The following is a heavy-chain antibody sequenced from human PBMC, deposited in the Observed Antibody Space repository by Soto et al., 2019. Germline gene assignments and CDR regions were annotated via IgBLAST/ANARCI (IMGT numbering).Heavy chain of an antibody. D-gene: IGHD3-22*01. CDR3: TTGLSNGYYNFDY. CDR2: IKGEADGGTT. V-gene: IGHV3-15*01. Sequence: GGSLRLSCAASGFTFSNAWMSWVRQAPGKGLEWVGRIKGEADGGTTDYAAPVKGRITISGDHSKDTLYLHMNSLKTEDTAVYYCTTGLSNGYYNFDYWGQGTPVTVSS. CDR1: GFTFSNAW. J-gene: IGHJ4*02.